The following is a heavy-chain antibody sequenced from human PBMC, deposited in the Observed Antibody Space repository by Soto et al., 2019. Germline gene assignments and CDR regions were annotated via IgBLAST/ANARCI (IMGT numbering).Heavy chain of an antibody. D-gene: IGHD6-13*01. J-gene: IGHJ6*02. CDR3: AKDLVYSSPQKHPVNYYYYYGMDV. CDR2: ISYDGSNK. Sequence: SLLLSCAASGFTFSSYGMHWVRQAPGKGLEWVAVISYDGSNKYYADSVKGRFTISRDNSKNTLYLQMNSLRAEDTAVYYCAKDLVYSSPQKHPVNYYYYYGMDVWGQGTTVTVSS. V-gene: IGHV3-30*18. CDR1: GFTFSSYG.